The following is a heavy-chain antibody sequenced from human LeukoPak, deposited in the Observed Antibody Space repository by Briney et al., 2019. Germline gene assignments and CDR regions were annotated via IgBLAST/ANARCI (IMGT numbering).Heavy chain of an antibody. V-gene: IGHV3-23*01. CDR3: VKEPRGYSFSFDI. Sequence: GGSLRLSCAASGFTFSTCAINWVRQAPGKGLEWVSAISGSGSKTFYADSVKGRFTISRDNPKNTLYLQMNSLRPEDTAVYYCVKEPRGYSFSFDIWGQGAMVTVSS. CDR2: ISGSGSKT. CDR1: GFTFSTCA. J-gene: IGHJ3*02. D-gene: IGHD5-18*01.